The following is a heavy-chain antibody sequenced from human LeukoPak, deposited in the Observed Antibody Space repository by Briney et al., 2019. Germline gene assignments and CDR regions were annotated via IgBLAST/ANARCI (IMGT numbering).Heavy chain of an antibody. D-gene: IGHD1-14*01. CDR2: IYYSGST. CDR1: GGPISSYY. J-gene: IGHJ3*02. CDR3: ARVIRTGDAFDI. V-gene: IGHV4-59*01. Sequence: PSETLSLSCTVSGGPISSYYWSWIRQPPGKGLEWIGYIYYSGSTNYNPSLKSRVTISVDTSKNQFSLKLSSVTAADTAVYYCARVIRTGDAFDIWGQGTMVTVSS.